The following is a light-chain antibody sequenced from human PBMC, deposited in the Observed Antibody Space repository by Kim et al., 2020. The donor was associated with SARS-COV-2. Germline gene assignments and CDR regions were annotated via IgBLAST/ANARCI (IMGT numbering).Light chain of an antibody. CDR3: CSYGGSYTYV. Sequence: TISCTGTSNDVGAYTYVSWYQQHPGKAPRLMILDVNKRPSGVPVRFSGSKSGSAASLTISGLQAEDEADYYCCSYGGSYTYVFGTGTKVTVL. CDR2: DVN. CDR1: SNDVGAYTY. J-gene: IGLJ1*01. V-gene: IGLV2-11*03.